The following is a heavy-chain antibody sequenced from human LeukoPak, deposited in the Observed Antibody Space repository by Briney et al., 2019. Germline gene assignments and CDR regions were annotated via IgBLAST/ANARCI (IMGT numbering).Heavy chain of an antibody. J-gene: IGHJ4*02. CDR1: GGSISSSSYY. D-gene: IGHD5-24*01. V-gene: IGHV4-39*07. CDR2: IYYSGST. Sequence: SETLSLTCTVSGGSISSSSYYWGWIRQPPGKGLEWIGSIYYSGSTYYNPSLKSRVTISVDTSKNQFSLKLSSVTAADTAVYYCARGPPKEVEMAAPFDYWGQGTLVTVSS. CDR3: ARGPPKEVEMAAPFDY.